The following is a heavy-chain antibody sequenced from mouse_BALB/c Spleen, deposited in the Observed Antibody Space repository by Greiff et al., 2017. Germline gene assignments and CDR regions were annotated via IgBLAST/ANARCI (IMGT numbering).Heavy chain of an antibody. CDR1: GFSLTSYG. V-gene: IGHV2-9*02. Sequence: QVQLKESGPGLVAPSQSLSITCTVSGFSLTSYGVHWVRQPPGKGLEWLGVIWAGGSTNYNSALMSRLSISKDNSKSQVFLKMNSLQTDDTAMYYCARDQRTNDGQGAMDYWGQGTSVTVSS. D-gene: IGHD2-3*01. CDR3: ARDQRTNDGQGAMDY. J-gene: IGHJ4*01. CDR2: IWAGGST.